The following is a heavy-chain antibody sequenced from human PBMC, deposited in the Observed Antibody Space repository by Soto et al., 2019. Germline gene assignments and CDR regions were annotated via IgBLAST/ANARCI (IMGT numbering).Heavy chain of an antibody. J-gene: IGHJ4*02. CDR2: INPDSGGT. CDR1: GYAFTDHY. V-gene: IGHV1-2*02. CDR3: ARVPVSDFVWGSYRYTFDY. Sequence: ASVKVSCKASGYAFTDHYIHWVRQAPGQGLEWMGWINPDSGGTNYALSFQGSVTMTRDTSISTAYMYLSRLTSHDTAVYYCARVPVSDFVWGSYRYTFDYWGQGTLVTGLL. D-gene: IGHD3-16*02.